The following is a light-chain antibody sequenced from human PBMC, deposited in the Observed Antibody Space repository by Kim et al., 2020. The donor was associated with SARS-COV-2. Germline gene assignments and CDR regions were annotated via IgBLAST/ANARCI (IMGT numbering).Light chain of an antibody. J-gene: IGKJ1*01. CDR3: QQYYSATWT. CDR2: WAS. V-gene: IGKV4-1*01. CDR1: QNVLYSSNKKSY. Sequence: ATINCKPNQNVLYSSNKKSYLAGYEQKPGQHPKLLINWASARKAGVPDRFSGVGSGTDFTHTISSLQAGDGAVYYCQQYYSATWTFGRGTKVDIK.